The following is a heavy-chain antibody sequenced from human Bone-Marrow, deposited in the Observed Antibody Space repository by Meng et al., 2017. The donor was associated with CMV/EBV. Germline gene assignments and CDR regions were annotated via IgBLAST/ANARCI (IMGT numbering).Heavy chain of an antibody. CDR2: ISSSSSYI. V-gene: IGHV3-21*01. J-gene: IGHJ5*02. CDR3: ASDSSRYDFWSGPNWFDP. D-gene: IGHD3-3*01. CDR1: GFTFSSYS. Sequence: GGSLRLSCAASGFTFSSYSMNWVRQAPGKGLEWVSSISSSSSYIYYADSVKGRFTISRDNAKNSLYLQMNSLSAEDTAVYYCASDSSRYDFWSGPNWFDPWGQGTLVTVSS.